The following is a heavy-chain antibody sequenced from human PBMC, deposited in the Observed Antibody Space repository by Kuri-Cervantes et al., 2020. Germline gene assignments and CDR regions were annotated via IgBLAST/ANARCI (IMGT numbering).Heavy chain of an antibody. CDR1: GLTVSSNY. Sequence: GGSLRLSCAASGLTVSSNYMSWVRQAPGKGLEWVSIIYSGGSTCYADSVKGRFTISRDNSKNTLYLQMNSLRAEDTAVYYCARPDIVVVPAAIPYYYYGMDVWGQGTTVTVS. V-gene: IGHV3-66*04. J-gene: IGHJ6*02. CDR3: ARPDIVVVPAAIPYYYYGMDV. CDR2: IYSGGST. D-gene: IGHD2-2*02.